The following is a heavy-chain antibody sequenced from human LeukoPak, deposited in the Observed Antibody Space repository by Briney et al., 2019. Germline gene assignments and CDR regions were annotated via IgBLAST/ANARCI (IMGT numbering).Heavy chain of an antibody. CDR3: TRDTGCSGGTCYSFYDS. J-gene: IGHJ4*02. V-gene: IGHV3-7*01. Sequence: PGGSLRLSCAASGFTFSTYWRTWVRQAPGKGLEWVANIKEDGSEKYYVDYVKGRFTISRDNAKNSLYLQMNTLRAEDTAVYYCTRDTGCSGGTCYSFYDSWGQGTLVTVSS. CDR2: IKEDGSEK. D-gene: IGHD2-15*01. CDR1: GFTFSTYW.